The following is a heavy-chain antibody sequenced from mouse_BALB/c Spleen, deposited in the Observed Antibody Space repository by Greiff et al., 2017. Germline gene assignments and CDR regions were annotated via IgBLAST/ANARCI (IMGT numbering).Heavy chain of an antibody. J-gene: IGHJ4*01. D-gene: IGHD2-3*01. Sequence: QVQLQQSGAELAKPGASVKMSCKASGYTFTSYWMHWVKQRPGQGLEWIGYINPSTGYTEYNQKFKDKATLTADKSSSTAYMQLSSLTSEDSAVYYCARWLLRLYAMDYWGQGTSVTVSS. CDR1: GYTFTSYW. CDR3: ARWLLRLYAMDY. V-gene: IGHV1-7*01. CDR2: INPSTGYT.